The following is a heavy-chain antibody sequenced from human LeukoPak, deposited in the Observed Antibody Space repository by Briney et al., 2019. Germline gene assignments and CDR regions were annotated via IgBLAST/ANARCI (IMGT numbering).Heavy chain of an antibody. CDR2: IKQDGSEK. J-gene: IGHJ6*03. Sequence: GGSLRLSCAASGFTFSSYWMSWVRQTPGKGLEWVANIKQDGSEKYYVDSVKGRFTISRDNAKNSLYLQMNSLRAEDTAVYYCARDPTGGVYYYYMDVWGKGTTVTVSS. V-gene: IGHV3-7*01. CDR1: GFTFSSYW. D-gene: IGHD1-14*01. CDR3: ARDPTGGVYYYYMDV.